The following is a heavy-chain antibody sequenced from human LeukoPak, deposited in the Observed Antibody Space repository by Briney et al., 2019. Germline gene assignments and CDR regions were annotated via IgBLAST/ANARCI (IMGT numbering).Heavy chain of an antibody. V-gene: IGHV3-30*03. CDR1: GFPFSNCG. D-gene: IGHD5-18*01. CDR2: ISFDGSTQ. J-gene: IGHJ3*02. Sequence: PGGSLRLSCAASGFPFSNCGMHWVRQAPGKGLEWVALISFDGSTQNSADFVRGRFIISRDNSKNTLHMEMNSLSPEDTAMYYCATDPLRYSSGLETFHIWGQGTMVTVSS. CDR3: ATDPLRYSSGLETFHI.